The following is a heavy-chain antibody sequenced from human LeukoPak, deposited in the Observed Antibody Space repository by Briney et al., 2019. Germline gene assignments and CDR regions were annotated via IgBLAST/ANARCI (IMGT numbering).Heavy chain of an antibody. Sequence: ASVKDSCKASGYTFSSYGISWVRQAPGQGLDWMGWISAYNGNTNYAQKLQGRVTMTTDTSTSTAYMELRSLRSDDTAVYYCATQYCSSTSCYPYWVDYWGQGTLVTVSS. J-gene: IGHJ4*02. CDR1: GYTFSSYG. V-gene: IGHV1-18*01. CDR3: ATQYCSSTSCYPYWVDY. D-gene: IGHD2-2*01. CDR2: ISAYNGNT.